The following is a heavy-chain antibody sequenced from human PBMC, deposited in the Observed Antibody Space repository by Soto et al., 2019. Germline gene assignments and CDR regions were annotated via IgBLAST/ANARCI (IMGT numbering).Heavy chain of an antibody. Sequence: GGSLRLSCAASGFTFSSYSMNWVRQAPGKGLEWVSYISSSSSTIYYADSVKGRFTISRDNAKNSLYLQMNSLRAEDTAVYYCARDRPYYDILTGTGYWGQGTLVTVSS. CDR2: ISSSSSTI. V-gene: IGHV3-48*01. D-gene: IGHD3-9*01. CDR3: ARDRPYYDILTGTGY. CDR1: GFTFSSYS. J-gene: IGHJ4*02.